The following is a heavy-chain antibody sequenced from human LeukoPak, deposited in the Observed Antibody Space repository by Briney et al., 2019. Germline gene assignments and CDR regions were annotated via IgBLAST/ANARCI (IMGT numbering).Heavy chain of an antibody. Sequence: ASVKVSCKTSGYTFTGYLMHWVCQAPGQGLEWMGWINPNTGGTNYAQKIQGRVTMTRDTSISTAYMELSSLRSDDTAVYFCAPTSVSYFDYWGQGTLVTVSS. CDR3: APTSVSYFDY. CDR2: INPNTGGT. V-gene: IGHV1-2*02. D-gene: IGHD2-2*01. J-gene: IGHJ4*02. CDR1: GYTFTGYL.